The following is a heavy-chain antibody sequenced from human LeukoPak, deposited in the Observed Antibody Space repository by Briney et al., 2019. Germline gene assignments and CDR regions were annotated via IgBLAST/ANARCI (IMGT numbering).Heavy chain of an antibody. CDR1: GGSFSGYY. V-gene: IGHV4-34*01. D-gene: IGHD6-13*01. CDR2: INHSGST. Sequence: SETLSLTCAVYGGSFSGYYWSWIRQPPGKGLEWIGEINHSGSTNYNLSLKSRVTISVDTSKNQFSLKLNSVTAADTAVYYCARGPYSSSWYEFDYWGQGTLVTVSS. CDR3: ARGPYSSSWYEFDY. J-gene: IGHJ4*02.